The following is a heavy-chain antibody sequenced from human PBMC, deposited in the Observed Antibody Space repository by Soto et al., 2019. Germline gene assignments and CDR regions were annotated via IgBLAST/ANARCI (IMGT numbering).Heavy chain of an antibody. Sequence: PGGSLRLSCAASGFTFSSYWMHWVRQAPGKGVVWVSRINSDGSSTNYADFVKGRFAISRDNAKNTLYLQMNSLRVEGTAVYYCSRVGGSTWHWGQGTLVTVSS. CDR3: SRVGGSTWH. D-gene: IGHD1-26*01. V-gene: IGHV3-74*01. CDR1: GFTFSSYW. J-gene: IGHJ4*02. CDR2: INSDGSST.